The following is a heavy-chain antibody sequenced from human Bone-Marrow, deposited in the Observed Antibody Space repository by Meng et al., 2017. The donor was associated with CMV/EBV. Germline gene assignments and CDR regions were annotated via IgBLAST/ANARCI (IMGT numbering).Heavy chain of an antibody. CDR3: ARVRKIYCSSTSCHPPDY. Sequence: FSDYAMHWVRQAPGKGLEWVAVISYDGSNKYYADSVKGRFTISRDNSKNTLYLQMNSLRAEDTAVYYCARVRKIYCSSTSCHPPDYWGQGTLVTVSS. J-gene: IGHJ4*02. V-gene: IGHV3-30-3*01. D-gene: IGHD2-2*01. CDR2: ISYDGSNK. CDR1: FSDYA.